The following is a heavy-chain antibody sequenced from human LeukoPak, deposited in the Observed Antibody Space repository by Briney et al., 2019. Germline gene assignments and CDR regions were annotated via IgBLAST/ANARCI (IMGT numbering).Heavy chain of an antibody. CDR2: IIPISGTA. V-gene: IGHV1-69*05. J-gene: IGHJ6*03. CDR1: GGTFSSHA. CDR3: ARGLQYQLLKALGYYYMDV. D-gene: IGHD2-2*01. Sequence: ASVKVSCKASGGTFSSHAIAWVRQAPGQGPEWMGGIIPISGTANDAQKFQGRVTITTDQSTSTAYMELSSLTSDDTAVYYCARGLQYQLLKALGYYYMDVWGEGTTVTVSS.